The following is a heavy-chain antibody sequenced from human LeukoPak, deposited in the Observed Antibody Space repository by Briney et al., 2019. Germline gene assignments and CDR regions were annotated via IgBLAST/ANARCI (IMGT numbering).Heavy chain of an antibody. Sequence: GGSLRLSCAGSGFIFNNYAMHWVRQPPGKGLEWVSGISWNSGSIDYADSVKGRFTISRDNAKNSLYLQMNSLRVEDTAFYYCAKDTRRHYTSGPNPDSLHWGQGALVTVSS. CDR3: AKDTRRHYTSGPNPDSLH. J-gene: IGHJ4*02. D-gene: IGHD6-19*01. V-gene: IGHV3-9*01. CDR1: GFIFNNYA. CDR2: ISWNSGSI.